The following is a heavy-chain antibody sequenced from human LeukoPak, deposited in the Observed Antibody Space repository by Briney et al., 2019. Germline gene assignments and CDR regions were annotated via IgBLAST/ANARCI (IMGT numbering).Heavy chain of an antibody. J-gene: IGHJ4*02. D-gene: IGHD6-13*01. V-gene: IGHV3-9*03. Sequence: SLRLSCAASGFTFDDYAMHWVRQAPGKGLEWVSGISWNSGSIVYADSVKGRFTISRDNAKNSLSLQMNSLRAEDMALYYCAKDISLRGIEAAGTIFDYWGQGTLLTVSP. CDR1: GFTFDDYA. CDR2: ISWNSGSI. CDR3: AKDISLRGIEAAGTIFDY.